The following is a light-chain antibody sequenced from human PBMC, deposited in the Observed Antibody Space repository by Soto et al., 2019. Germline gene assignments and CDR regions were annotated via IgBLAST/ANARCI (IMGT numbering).Light chain of an antibody. V-gene: IGKV3-20*01. CDR3: QQYGSSPFT. Sequence: EIVLTQSPGTLSLSPGERATVSCRASQSVSSNYLAWYQQKPGQAPRLLIYGASNRATGIPDRFGGSGSGTDFTLTISRLGPEDFAVYYCQQYGSSPFTFGPGTKVDIK. J-gene: IGKJ3*01. CDR2: GAS. CDR1: QSVSSNY.